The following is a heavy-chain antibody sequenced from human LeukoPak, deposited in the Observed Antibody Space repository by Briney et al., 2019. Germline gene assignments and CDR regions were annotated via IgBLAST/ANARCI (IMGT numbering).Heavy chain of an antibody. V-gene: IGHV2-5*02. CDR3: VHRRIYSPFDY. CDR2: IYWDDDK. Sequence: SGPTLVNPTQTLTLTCTFSGFSLSTSGVGVGWVRQPPGKALEWLALIYWDDDKRYNSSLKSRLTITKDTSKNQVVLTMTNGDPVDTATYYCVHRRIYSPFDYWGQGALVTVFS. D-gene: IGHD4-11*01. CDR1: GFSLSTSGVG. J-gene: IGHJ4*02.